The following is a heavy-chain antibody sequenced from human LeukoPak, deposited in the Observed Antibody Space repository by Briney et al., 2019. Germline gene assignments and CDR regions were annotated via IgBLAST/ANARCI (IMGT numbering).Heavy chain of an antibody. CDR1: GFTITNYN. CDR2: ISGGSGTI. CDR3: ARLYGDWFDP. J-gene: IGHJ5*02. D-gene: IGHD4-17*01. Sequence: GGSLRLSCAASGFTITNYNMNWVRQAPGKGLEWISYISGGSGTIYYADSVRGRFTVSRDNAKDSLWLQMDSLRVEDTAVYFCARLYGDWFDPWGPGTLVTVSS. V-gene: IGHV3-48*01.